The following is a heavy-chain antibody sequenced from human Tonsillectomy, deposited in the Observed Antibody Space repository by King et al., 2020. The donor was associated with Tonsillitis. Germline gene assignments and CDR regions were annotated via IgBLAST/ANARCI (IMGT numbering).Heavy chain of an antibody. CDR1: GGTFSSYA. J-gene: IGHJ4*02. CDR2: IIPILGIA. D-gene: IGHD5-12*01. CDR3: ARDRGIVATTSPPPYCDY. Sequence: QLVQSGAEVKKPGSSVKVSCKASGGTFSSYAISWVRQAPGQGLEWMGRIIPILGIANYAQKFQGRVTITADKSTSTAYMELSSLRSEDTAVYYCARDRGIVATTSPPPYCDYWGQGTLVTVSS. V-gene: IGHV1-69*04.